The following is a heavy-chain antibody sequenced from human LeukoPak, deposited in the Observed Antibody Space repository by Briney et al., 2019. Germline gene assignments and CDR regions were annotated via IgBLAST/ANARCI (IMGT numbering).Heavy chain of an antibody. Sequence: KPGGSLRLSCAASGFTFSDYYMSWIRQAPGKGLEWVSYISSSGSTIYYADSVKGRFTISRDNAENSLYLQMNSLRAEDTAVYYCARDFYSSSSSCWFDPWGQGTLVTVSS. CDR2: ISSSGSTI. V-gene: IGHV3-11*01. CDR1: GFTFSDYY. CDR3: ARDFYSSSSSCWFDP. J-gene: IGHJ5*02. D-gene: IGHD6-6*01.